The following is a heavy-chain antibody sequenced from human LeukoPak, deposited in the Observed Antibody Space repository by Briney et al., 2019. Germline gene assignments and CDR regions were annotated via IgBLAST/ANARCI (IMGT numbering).Heavy chain of an antibody. Sequence: PGGSLRLSCAASGFTFSDYYMSWVRQAPGKGLQWLSAISGGGDSTWYADSVKGRFTISRDNSKNTLSLQMNSLRAEDTTLYYCAKGSSAVRPYYFDYWGQGILVTVSS. V-gene: IGHV3-23*01. CDR1: GFTFSDYY. CDR3: AKGSSAVRPYYFDY. CDR2: ISGGGDST. D-gene: IGHD6-6*01. J-gene: IGHJ4*02.